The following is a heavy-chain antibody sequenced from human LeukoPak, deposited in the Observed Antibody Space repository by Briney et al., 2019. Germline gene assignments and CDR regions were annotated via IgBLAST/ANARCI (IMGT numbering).Heavy chain of an antibody. Sequence: ASVKVSCKASGYTFTGYYMHWVRQAPGQGLEWMGWINPNSGGTNYAQKFQGRVTMPRDTSISTAYMELSRLRSDDTAVYYCARQGSPGIQAYGDYVRYWYFDLWGRGTLVTVSS. D-gene: IGHD4-17*01. V-gene: IGHV1-2*02. CDR1: GYTFTGYY. J-gene: IGHJ2*01. CDR3: ARQGSPGIQAYGDYVRYWYFDL. CDR2: INPNSGGT.